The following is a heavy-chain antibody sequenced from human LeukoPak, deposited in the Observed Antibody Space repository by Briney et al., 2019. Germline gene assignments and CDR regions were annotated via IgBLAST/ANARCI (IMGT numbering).Heavy chain of an antibody. CDR2: IRSSISYT. CDR1: GFTFSSYS. CDR3: ARAKDDFCDY. V-gene: IGHV3-21*01. J-gene: IGHJ4*02. D-gene: IGHD3/OR15-3a*01. Sequence: GGSLRLSCAASGFTFSSYSMNWVRQAPGKGLEWVSSIRSSISYTYYADSVKGRFTISRDNAKNSLYLQMNSLTAEDTAVYYCARAKDDFCDYWGQETLVTVSS.